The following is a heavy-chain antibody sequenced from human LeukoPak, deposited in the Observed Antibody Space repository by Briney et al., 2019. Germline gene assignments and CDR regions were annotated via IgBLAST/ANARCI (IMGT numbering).Heavy chain of an antibody. CDR1: RFIFSNYW. CDR2: IKQDGSEK. J-gene: IGHJ4*02. D-gene: IGHD2-2*01. V-gene: IGHV3-7*01. CDR3: ARQYDCSGTCSFVY. Sequence: GGSLRLSCAASRFIFSNYWMSWIRQAPGKGLEWVANIKQDGSEKNYVDSVKGRFTISRDNAKNSVYLQLNSLRAEDTAIYYCARQYDCSGTCSFVYWGQGTLVTVSS.